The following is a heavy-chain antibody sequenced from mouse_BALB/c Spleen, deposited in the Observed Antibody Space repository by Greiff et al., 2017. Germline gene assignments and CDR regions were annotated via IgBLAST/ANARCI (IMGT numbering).Heavy chain of an antibody. D-gene: IGHD1-1*01. CDR3: GRGYYGYFDY. CDR2: INPYNGDT. V-gene: IGHV1-37*01. CDR1: GYTFTSYF. Sequence: VQLQQSGAELVKPGASVKLSCKASGYTFTSYFMNWVKQSHGKSLEWIGRINPYNGDTFYNQKFKGKATLTVDKSSSTAHMELLSLTSEDSAVYYCGRGYYGYFDYWGQGTTLTVSS. J-gene: IGHJ2*01.